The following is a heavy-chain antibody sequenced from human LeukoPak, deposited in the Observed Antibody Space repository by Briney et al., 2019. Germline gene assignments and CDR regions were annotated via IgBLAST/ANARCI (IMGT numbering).Heavy chain of an antibody. CDR2: INHSGGT. CDR1: SGSFSGYY. V-gene: IGHV4-34*01. Sequence: SETLSLTCAVYSGSFSGYYWSWIRQPPGKGLEWIGEINHSGGTNYNPSLKSRVTISVDTSKNQFSLKLSSVTAADTAVYYCARGVAAGYWGQGTLVTVSS. J-gene: IGHJ4*02. D-gene: IGHD6-25*01. CDR3: ARGVAAGY.